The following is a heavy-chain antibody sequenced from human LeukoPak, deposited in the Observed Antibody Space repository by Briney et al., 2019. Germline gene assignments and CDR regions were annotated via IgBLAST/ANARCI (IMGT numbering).Heavy chain of an antibody. CDR1: GGSINTFDYY. CDR2: ISFSGNT. D-gene: IGHD5-12*01. J-gene: IGHJ4*02. V-gene: IGHV4-39*07. Sequence: SETLSLTCTVSGGSINTFDYYWGWIRQSPGKGLEWIGSISFSGNTYSNPSLKSRVTISVDTSKNQFSLRVTSVTAADTAVYFCATDNVKRGFFRYYFDSWGQGSLVTVSS. CDR3: ATDNVKRGFFRYYFDS.